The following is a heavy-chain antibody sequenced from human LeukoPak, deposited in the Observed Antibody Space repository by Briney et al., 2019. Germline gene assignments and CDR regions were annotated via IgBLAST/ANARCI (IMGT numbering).Heavy chain of an antibody. D-gene: IGHD2-15*01. J-gene: IGHJ4*02. V-gene: IGHV3-23*01. Sequence: PGGSLRLSCAASGFTFSSYWMSWVRQAPGKGLEWVSAISGSGGSTYYADSVKGRFTISRDNSKNTLYLQMNSLRAEDTAVYYCAKSRPVVVVAAMFDYWGQGTLVTVSS. CDR1: GFTFSSYW. CDR2: ISGSGGST. CDR3: AKSRPVVVVAAMFDY.